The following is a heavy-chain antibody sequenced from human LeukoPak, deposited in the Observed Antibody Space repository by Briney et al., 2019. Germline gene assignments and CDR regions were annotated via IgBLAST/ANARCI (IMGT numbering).Heavy chain of an antibody. CDR2: IYSGGGT. V-gene: IGHV3-66*01. CDR1: GFTVSSNY. J-gene: IGHJ4*02. D-gene: IGHD5-24*01. CDR3: ARGGWQQPFDY. Sequence: GGSLRLSCAASGFTVSSNYMSWVRQAPGKGLEWVSVIYSGGGTYYAVSVKGRFTISRDNSKNTLYLQMNSLRAEDTAVYYCARGGWQQPFDYWGQGTLVTVSS.